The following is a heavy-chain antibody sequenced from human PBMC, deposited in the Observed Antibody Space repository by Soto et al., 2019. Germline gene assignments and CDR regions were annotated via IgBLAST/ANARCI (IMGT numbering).Heavy chain of an antibody. Sequence: GGSLRLSCAASGFTFSSYSMNWVRQAPGKGLEWVSYISSSSSTIYYADSVKGRFTISGDNAKNSLYLQMNSLRAEDTAVYYCARVGNYDFWSGYYRGHDAFDIWGQGTMVTVSS. CDR1: GFTFSSYS. J-gene: IGHJ3*02. D-gene: IGHD3-3*01. CDR2: ISSSSSTI. CDR3: ARVGNYDFWSGYYRGHDAFDI. V-gene: IGHV3-48*01.